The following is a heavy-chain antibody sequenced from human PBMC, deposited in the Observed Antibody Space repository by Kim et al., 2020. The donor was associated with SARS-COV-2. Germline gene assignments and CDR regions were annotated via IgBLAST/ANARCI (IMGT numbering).Heavy chain of an antibody. CDR2: ISSSSSYI. V-gene: IGHV3-21*01. J-gene: IGHJ4*02. Sequence: GGSLRLSCAASGFTFSSYSMNWVRQAPGKGLEWVSSISSSSSYIYYADSVKGRFTISRDNAKNSLYLQMNSLRAEDTAVYYCAKGPGTGQLGEHFDYWGQGTLVTVSS. D-gene: IGHD1-1*01. CDR1: GFTFSSYS. CDR3: AKGPGTGQLGEHFDY.